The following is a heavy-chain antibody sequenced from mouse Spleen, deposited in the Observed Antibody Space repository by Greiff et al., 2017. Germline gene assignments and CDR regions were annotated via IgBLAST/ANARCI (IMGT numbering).Heavy chain of an antibody. D-gene: IGHD1-1*02. CDR2: ISYDGSN. V-gene: IGHV3-6*01. CDR1: GYSITSGYY. CDR3: AREMVDAMDY. J-gene: IGHJ4*01. Sequence: EVKLQESGPGLVKPSQSLSLTCSVTGYSITSGYYWNWIRQFPGNKLEWMGYISYDGSNNYNPSLKNRISITRDTSKNQFFLKLNSVTTEDTATYYCAREMVDAMDYWGQGTSVTVSS.